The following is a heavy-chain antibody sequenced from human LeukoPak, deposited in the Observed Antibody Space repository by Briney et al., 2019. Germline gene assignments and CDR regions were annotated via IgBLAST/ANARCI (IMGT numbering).Heavy chain of an antibody. CDR2: IYYSVST. Sequence: SETLSLTCTVSGGSISSYYGSWVRPPPGKGRGWMGYIYYSVSTNYNPALKRRVNISVDTSKNQFSLKLSSVTAADTAVYYCARHFGGDYFDSSGYYYSPRYYVMDVWGQGTTVTVSS. V-gene: IGHV4-59*08. CDR3: ARHFGGDYFDSSGYYYSPRYYVMDV. D-gene: IGHD3-22*01. CDR1: GGSISSYY. J-gene: IGHJ6*02.